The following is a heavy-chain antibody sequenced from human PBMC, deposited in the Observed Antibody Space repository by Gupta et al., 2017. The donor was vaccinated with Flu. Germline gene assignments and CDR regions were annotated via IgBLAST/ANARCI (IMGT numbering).Heavy chain of an antibody. Sequence: EVQLLESGGGLVQPGGSLRLSCAASGFTFSSYAMIWVRQAPGKGLEWVAAISGSGGSTYYADSVKGRFTISRDNSKNTLYLQMNSLRAEDTAVYYCAKTRWELTGRFDYWGQGTLVTVSS. CDR1: GFTFSSYA. CDR3: AKTRWELTGRFDY. V-gene: IGHV3-23*01. CDR2: ISGSGGST. J-gene: IGHJ4*02. D-gene: IGHD1-26*01.